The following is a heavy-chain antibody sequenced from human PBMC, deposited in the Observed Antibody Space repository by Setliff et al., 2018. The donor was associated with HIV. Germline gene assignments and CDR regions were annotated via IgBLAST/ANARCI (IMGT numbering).Heavy chain of an antibody. CDR1: GFAFSHYW. CDR2: ITNDVSAT. V-gene: IGHV3-74*01. D-gene: IGHD5-12*01. J-gene: IGHJ4*01. CDR3: TTGPYNGYSD. Sequence: GGSLRLSCAASGFTSGFAFSHYWMHWVRQVPGKGLVWVSRITNDVSATTYADFVKGRFTISRDNAKDMVYLQMNSLRVEDTAVYYCTTGPYNGYSDWGHGTAVTVSS.